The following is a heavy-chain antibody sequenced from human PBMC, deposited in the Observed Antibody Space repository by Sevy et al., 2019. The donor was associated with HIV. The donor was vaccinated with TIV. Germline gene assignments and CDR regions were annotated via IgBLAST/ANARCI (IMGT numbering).Heavy chain of an antibody. D-gene: IGHD2-21*02. CDR3: AREKCSGGDRYHFDH. V-gene: IGHV3-20*04. CDR1: GFTFDDYG. J-gene: IGHJ4*02. CDR2: INWDGSST. Sequence: GGSLRLSCAASGFTFDDYGMSWVRQAPGKGLEWVSGINWDGSSTGYADSVKGRFTISRDNVKNSLHLQMTSLRAEDTAFYYCAREKCSGGDRYHFDHWGQGTLVTVSS.